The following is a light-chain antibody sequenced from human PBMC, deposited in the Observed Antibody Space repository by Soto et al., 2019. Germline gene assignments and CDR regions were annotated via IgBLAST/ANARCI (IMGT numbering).Light chain of an antibody. J-gene: IGLJ3*02. CDR1: SSNIGAGYD. CDR2: GNS. Sequence: QSVLTQPPSVSGAPGQRVTISCSGSSSNIGAGYDVNWYRQLPGTAPKLLIYGNSDRPSGVPDRFSGSKSGTSASLAITGLQAEDEADYFCQSYDISLSGSGVFGGGTKLTVL. CDR3: QSYDISLSGSGV. V-gene: IGLV1-40*01.